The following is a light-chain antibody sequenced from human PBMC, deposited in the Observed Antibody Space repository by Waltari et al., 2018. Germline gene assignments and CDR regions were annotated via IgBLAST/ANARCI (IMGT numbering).Light chain of an antibody. J-gene: IGKJ1*01. CDR2: DTS. V-gene: IGKV3-20*01. CDR1: QSVETTR. CDR3: QQYHTPLS. Sequence: EIVLTQSPGTLSLSAGERATLSCRASQSVETTRLGWYQQKPGQAPRPLIYDTSIRATGIADRCSGSGSGTDFTLTISRLEPEDFAVYFCQQYHTPLSFGQGTKVEI.